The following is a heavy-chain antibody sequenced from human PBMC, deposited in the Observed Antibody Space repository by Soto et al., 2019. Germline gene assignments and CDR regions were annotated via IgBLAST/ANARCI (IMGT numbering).Heavy chain of an antibody. CDR2: INHSGST. CDR1: GGSFSGYY. Sequence: QVQLQQWGAGLLKPSETLSLTCAVYGGSFSGYYWSWIRQPPGKGLEWIGEINHSGSTNYNPSLKSRVTISVDTSKNQFALKLSSVTAADTAVYYCATNWRAADGANYYYYGMDVWGQGTTVTVSS. CDR3: ATNWRAADGANYYYYGMDV. D-gene: IGHD6-13*01. J-gene: IGHJ6*02. V-gene: IGHV4-34*01.